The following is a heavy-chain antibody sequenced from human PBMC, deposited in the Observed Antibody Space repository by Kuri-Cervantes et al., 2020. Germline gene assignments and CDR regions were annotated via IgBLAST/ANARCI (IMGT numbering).Heavy chain of an antibody. D-gene: IGHD1-14*01. V-gene: IGHV3-30*02. J-gene: IGHJ4*02. CDR1: GFTLSSHG. CDR2: IRYDGSGK. Sequence: GESLKISCAASGFTLSSHGMHWVRQAPGKGLEWLAFIRYDGSGKYYADSVKGRFTISRDNSKNTLYLQMNSLRAEDTAVYYCARVPPDHWGQGTLGTVSS. CDR3: ARVPPDH.